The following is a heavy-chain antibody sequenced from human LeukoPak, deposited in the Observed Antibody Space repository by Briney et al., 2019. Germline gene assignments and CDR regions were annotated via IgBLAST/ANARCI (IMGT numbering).Heavy chain of an antibody. D-gene: IGHD4-11*01. Sequence: PGGSLRLSCAASGFTFSDYYMNWIRQAPGKGLEWVSYISGSGDSKFYADSVKGRFTISRDNAKNTLYLQMNSLRAEDTAVYYCAREDSTTVTFYFDYWGLGTMVAVSS. CDR3: AREDSTTVTFYFDY. J-gene: IGHJ4*02. V-gene: IGHV3-11*04. CDR1: GFTFSDYY. CDR2: ISGSGDSK.